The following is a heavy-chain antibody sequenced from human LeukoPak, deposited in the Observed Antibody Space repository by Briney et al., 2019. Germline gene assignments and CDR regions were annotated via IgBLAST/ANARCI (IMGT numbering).Heavy chain of an antibody. J-gene: IGHJ3*02. D-gene: IGHD4-23*01. CDR2: IYSGGST. CDR1: GFTVSSNY. CDR3: ARDPITTMARSAFDI. Sequence: GGSLRLSCAASGFTVSSNYMSWVRQAPGKGLEWVSVIYSGGSTYYADSVKGRFTISRDNSKNTLYLQMNSLRAEDTAVYYCARDPITTMARSAFDIWGQGTMVTVSS. V-gene: IGHV3-53*01.